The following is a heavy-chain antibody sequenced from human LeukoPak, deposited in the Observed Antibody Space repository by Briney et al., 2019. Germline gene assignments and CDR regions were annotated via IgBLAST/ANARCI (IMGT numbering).Heavy chain of an antibody. CDR3: AATQKWLAFDY. CDR2: FRYSGNT. D-gene: IGHD6-19*01. CDR1: GVSVTPSY. Sequence: SETLSLTCTVSGVSVTPSYWSWIRQPPGEGLEWIGNFRYSGNTDYNPSLKSRVTISLATSKNQFSLKLNSVTAADTAVYYCAATQKWLAFDYWGQGILVTVSS. J-gene: IGHJ4*02. V-gene: IGHV4-59*02.